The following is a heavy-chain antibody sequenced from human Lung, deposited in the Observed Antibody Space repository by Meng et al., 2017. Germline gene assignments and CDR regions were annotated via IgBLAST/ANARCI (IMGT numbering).Heavy chain of an antibody. CDR2: IYHSGST. CDR3: ARRGLWLDPQNFDY. Sequence: QAHVEGAGPGLVKPAGTLCVICALSCGSISSRMWWIWVRQRPGKGLEGIGEIYHSGSTNYNPSHNTRVTISVDKSKNQFSLKLSSVTATDTAVYYCARRGLWLDPQNFDYWGQGTLVTVSS. J-gene: IGHJ4*02. CDR1: CGSISSRMW. V-gene: IGHV4-4*02. D-gene: IGHD6-19*01.